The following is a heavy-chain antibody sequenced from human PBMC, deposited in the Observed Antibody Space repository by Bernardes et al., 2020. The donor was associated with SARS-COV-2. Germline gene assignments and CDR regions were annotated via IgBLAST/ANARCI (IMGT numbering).Heavy chain of an antibody. CDR3: ARDFDGY. CDR2: IKQDGSEK. D-gene: IGHD2-8*01. Sequence: PGGSLRLSCVGSEFTFSNYWMTWVRQAPGKGLEWVASIKQDGSEKNYVDSVKGRFTISRDNAKNSLYLQMNTLRAEDTAVYYCARDFDGYWGPGTLVTVSS. CDR1: EFTFSNYW. J-gene: IGHJ4*02. V-gene: IGHV3-7*01.